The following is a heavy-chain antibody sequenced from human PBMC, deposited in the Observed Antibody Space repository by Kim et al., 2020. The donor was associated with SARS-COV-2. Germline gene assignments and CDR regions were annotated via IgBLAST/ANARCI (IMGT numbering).Heavy chain of an antibody. Sequence: GGSLRLSCAASGFTFSSYAMSWVRQAPGKGLEWVSAISGSGGSTYYADSVKGRFTISRDNSKNTLYLQMNSLRAEDTAVYYCAKVRLPYYYDSSGYCDYWGAVTLVTVSS. CDR2: ISGSGGST. J-gene: IGHJ4*02. CDR3: AKVRLPYYYDSSGYCDY. V-gene: IGHV3-23*01. CDR1: GFTFSSYA. D-gene: IGHD3-22*01.